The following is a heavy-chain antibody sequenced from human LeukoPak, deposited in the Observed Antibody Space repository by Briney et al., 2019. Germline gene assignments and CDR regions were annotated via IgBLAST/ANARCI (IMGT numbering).Heavy chain of an antibody. Sequence: ASGKVSCKASGYTFTSYDINWVRQAAGQGGEWMGWMNPNSGNTGYAQKLKGRGTMTRNTSISTAYMELRSLRSEDTAVYYCARGRRGSGKYYFDYWGQGPLATVSS. J-gene: IGHJ4*02. D-gene: IGHD3-10*01. CDR3: ARGRRGSGKYYFDY. CDR2: MNPNSGNT. V-gene: IGHV1-8*01. CDR1: GYTFTSYD.